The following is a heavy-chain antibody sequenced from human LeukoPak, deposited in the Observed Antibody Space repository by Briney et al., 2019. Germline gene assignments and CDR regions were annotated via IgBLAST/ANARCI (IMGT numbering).Heavy chain of an antibody. CDR1: GASISSYY. D-gene: IGHD3-10*01. J-gene: IGHJ4*02. CDR3: ARDYHGSGSYFDY. V-gene: IGHV4-59*01. Sequence: SETLSLTCTVSGASISSYYWSWIRQPPGKRLEWMWYISNTGSTNFNPSLKSRVTISLDMSKDQFSLKLTSVTAADTAMYYCARDYHGSGSYFDYWGQGILVTVSS. CDR2: ISNTGST.